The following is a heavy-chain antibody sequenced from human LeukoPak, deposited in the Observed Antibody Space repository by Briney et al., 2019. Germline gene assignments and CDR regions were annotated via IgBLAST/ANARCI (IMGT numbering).Heavy chain of an antibody. CDR2: INSDGSST. Sequence: GRSLRLSCAASGFTFSNYWMHWVRQAPGKGLVWVSLINSDGSSTNYADSVKGRFTIYRDNAKNTLYLQMNSLRAEDTAVYYCARDYGDAFDVWGQGTMVTVPS. CDR1: GFTFSNYW. V-gene: IGHV3-74*01. J-gene: IGHJ3*01. D-gene: IGHD4-17*01. CDR3: ARDYGDAFDV.